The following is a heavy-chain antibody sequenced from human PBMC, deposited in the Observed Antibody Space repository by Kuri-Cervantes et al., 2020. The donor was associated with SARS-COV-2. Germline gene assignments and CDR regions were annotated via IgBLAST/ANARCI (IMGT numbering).Heavy chain of an antibody. D-gene: IGHD2-15*01. CDR3: VVGFFSSRKWDY. CDR1: GGTFSSYA. V-gene: IGHV1-69*05. CDR2: IIPTFGTA. Sequence: SVKVSCKASGGTFSSYAISWVRQAPGQGLEWMGGIIPTFGTANYAQKFQGRVTITTDESTSTVYMELSSLTSEDTAVYYCVVGFFSSRKWDYWGQGTLVTVSS. J-gene: IGHJ4*02.